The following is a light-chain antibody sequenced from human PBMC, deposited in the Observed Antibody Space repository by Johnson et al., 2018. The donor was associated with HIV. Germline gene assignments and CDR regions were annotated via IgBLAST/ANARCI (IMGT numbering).Light chain of an antibody. CDR1: SSNIGNNF. CDR2: ENN. J-gene: IGLJ1*01. V-gene: IGLV1-51*02. Sequence: QSVLTQPPSVSAAPGQKVTISCSGSSSNIGNNFVSWYQQLPGTAHKLLIYENNKRPSGIPARFSGSKSGTSATLGITGLKTGDEADYYCGTWDSSLSAGGNVFGTGTKVTVL. CDR3: GTWDSSLSAGGNV.